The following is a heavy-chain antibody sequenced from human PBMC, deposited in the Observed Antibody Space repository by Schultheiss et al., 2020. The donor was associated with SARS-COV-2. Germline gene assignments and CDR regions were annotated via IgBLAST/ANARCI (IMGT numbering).Heavy chain of an antibody. CDR2: IYAGDSDT. J-gene: IGHJ5*02. Sequence: GESLKISCKGSGYSFTSYWIGWVRQMPGKGLEWMGIIYAGDSDTRYSPSFQGQVTISADKSISTAYLQWSSLKASDSAMYYCARQEYSSGSTNWFDPWGQGTLVTVSS. V-gene: IGHV5-51*01. D-gene: IGHD6-19*01. CDR3: ARQEYSSGSTNWFDP. CDR1: GYSFTSYW.